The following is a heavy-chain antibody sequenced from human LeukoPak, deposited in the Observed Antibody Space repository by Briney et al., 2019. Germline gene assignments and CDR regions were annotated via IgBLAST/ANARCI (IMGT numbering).Heavy chain of an antibody. CDR2: INSDGSST. CDR3: ARTGRSDYGDYSYFDY. CDR1: RFTFSSYW. V-gene: IGHV3-74*01. D-gene: IGHD4-17*01. Sequence: GGSLRLSCAASRFTFSSYWMHWVRQAPGKGLVWVSRINSDGSSTSYADSVRGRFTISRDNAKNTLYLQMNSLRAEDTAVYYCARTGRSDYGDYSYFDYWGQGTLVTVSS. J-gene: IGHJ4*02.